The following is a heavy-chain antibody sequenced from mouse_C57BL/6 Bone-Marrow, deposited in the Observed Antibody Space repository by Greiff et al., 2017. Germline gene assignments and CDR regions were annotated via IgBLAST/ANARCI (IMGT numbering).Heavy chain of an antibody. CDR3: AREDGNSFAY. CDR1: GYTFTSYW. J-gene: IGHJ3*01. D-gene: IGHD2-1*01. V-gene: IGHV1-50*01. Sequence: QVQLQQPGAELVKPGASVKLSCKASGYTFTSYWMQWVKQRPGQGLEWIGEIDPSDSYTNYNKKFKGKSTLTVDTSSSKAYMQLSSLTSEYSAVYYFAREDGNSFAYWGQGTLVTVSA. CDR2: IDPSDSYT.